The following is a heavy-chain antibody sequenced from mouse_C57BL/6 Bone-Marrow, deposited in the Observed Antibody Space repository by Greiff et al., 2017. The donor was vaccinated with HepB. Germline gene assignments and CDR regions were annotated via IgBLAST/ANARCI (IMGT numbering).Heavy chain of an antibody. CDR3: TTDYDYDYWYFDV. CDR1: GFNIKDDY. J-gene: IGHJ1*03. CDR2: IDPENGDT. D-gene: IGHD2-4*01. Sequence: EVQLQESGAELVRPGASVKLSCTASGFNIKDDYMHWVKQRPEQGLEWIGWIDPENGDTEYASKFQGKATITADTSSNTAYLQLSSLTSEDTAVYYCTTDYDYDYWYFDVWGTGTTVTVSS. V-gene: IGHV14-4*01.